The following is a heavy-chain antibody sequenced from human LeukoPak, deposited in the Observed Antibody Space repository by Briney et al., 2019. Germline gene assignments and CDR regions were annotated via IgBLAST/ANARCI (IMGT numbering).Heavy chain of an antibody. CDR2: IYYSGST. Sequence: SETLSLTCTVSGGSISTSNYYWGWIRQPPGKGLEWIGSIYYSGSTYYNPSLKSRVTISVDTSKNQFSLKLSSVTAADTAVYYCARDQGWELRALDYWGQGTLVTVSS. D-gene: IGHD1-26*01. V-gene: IGHV4-39*07. CDR3: ARDQGWELRALDY. J-gene: IGHJ4*02. CDR1: GGSISTSNYY.